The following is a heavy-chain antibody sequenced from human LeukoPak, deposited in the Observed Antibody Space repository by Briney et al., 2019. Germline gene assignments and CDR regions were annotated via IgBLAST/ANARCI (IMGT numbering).Heavy chain of an antibody. Sequence: QSGGSLRLSCAASGFTFNTYTVSWVRQAPGKGLEWVANINQDGSEKYYVDSVKGRLTISRDNAKNSLYLQMNSLRAEDTAVYYCAGDQGFSYYYYYMDVWGKGTTVTVSS. CDR3: AGDQGFSYYYYYMDV. V-gene: IGHV3-7*01. CDR1: GFTFNTYT. CDR2: INQDGSEK. J-gene: IGHJ6*03. D-gene: IGHD3-3*01.